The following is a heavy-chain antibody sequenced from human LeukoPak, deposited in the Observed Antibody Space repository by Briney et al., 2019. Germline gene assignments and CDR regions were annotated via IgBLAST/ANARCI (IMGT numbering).Heavy chain of an antibody. CDR1: GFTFSSYS. CDR3: AKAQYSSSSRSRTTIGD. V-gene: IGHV3-21*04. D-gene: IGHD6-6*01. CDR2: ISSSSSYI. Sequence: GGSLRLPCAASGFTFSSYSMNWVRQAPGKGLEWVSSISSSSSYIYYADSVKGRFTISRDNSKNTLYLQMNSLRAEDTAVYYCAKAQYSSSSRSRTTIGDWGQGTLVTVSS. J-gene: IGHJ4*02.